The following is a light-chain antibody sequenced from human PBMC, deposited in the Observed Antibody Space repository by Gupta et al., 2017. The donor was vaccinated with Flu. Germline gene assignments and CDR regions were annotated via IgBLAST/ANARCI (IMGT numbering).Light chain of an antibody. J-gene: IGKJ1*01. CDR2: KAS. CDR1: QSISSW. V-gene: IGKV1-5*03. CDR3: QQYNSYSWT. Sequence: DTQMSQSHSTLFAAVGDRVTITCRASQSISSWLAWYQQKPGKAPKLLIYKASSLESGVPSRFSGSGSGTEFTLTISSLQPDDFATYYCQQYNSYSWTFGQGTKVEIK.